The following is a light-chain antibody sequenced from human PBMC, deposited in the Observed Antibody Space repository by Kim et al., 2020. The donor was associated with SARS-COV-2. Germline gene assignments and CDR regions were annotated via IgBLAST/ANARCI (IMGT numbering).Light chain of an antibody. CDR2: DVN. J-gene: IGLJ2*01. Sequence: QSALTQPASVSGSPTQSVVISCTGTSSDVGGYNHVSWYQQHPGKAPKLMIYDVNSRPSGVSSRFSGSKSGNTASLTISGLQVEDEADYYCSSFTSSSSLDVVFGGGTKLTVL. CDR1: SSDVGGYNH. CDR3: SSFTSSSSLDVV. V-gene: IGLV2-14*03.